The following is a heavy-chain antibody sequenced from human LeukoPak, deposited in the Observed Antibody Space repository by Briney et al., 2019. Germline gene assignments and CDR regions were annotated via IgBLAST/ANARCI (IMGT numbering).Heavy chain of an antibody. CDR1: GFTFSSYS. J-gene: IGHJ4*02. CDR2: ISSSSSTI. D-gene: IGHD3-16*02. Sequence: PGGSLRLSCAASGFTFSSYSMNWVRQAPGKGLEWVSYISSSSSTIYYADSVKGRFTISRDNAKNSLYLQMNSLRAEDTAVYYCARAHHRRVYDYVWGSYPYWGQGTLFTVSS. V-gene: IGHV3-48*01. CDR3: ARAHHRRVYDYVWGSYPY.